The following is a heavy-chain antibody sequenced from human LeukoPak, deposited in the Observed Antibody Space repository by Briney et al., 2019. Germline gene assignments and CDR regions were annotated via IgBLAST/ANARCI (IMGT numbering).Heavy chain of an antibody. V-gene: IGHV4-34*01. CDR2: INHSGST. J-gene: IGHJ4*02. Sequence: SETLSLTCAVYGGSFSGYYWSWIRQPPGKELEWIGEINHSGSTNYNPSLKSRVTISVDTSKNQYSLKLSSVTAADAAVYYCANRRVFSRHFDYWGQGTLVTVSS. CDR3: ANRRVFSRHFDY. D-gene: IGHD3-9*01. CDR1: GGSFSGYY.